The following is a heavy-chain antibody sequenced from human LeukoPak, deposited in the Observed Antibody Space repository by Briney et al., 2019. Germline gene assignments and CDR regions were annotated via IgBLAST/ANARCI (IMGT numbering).Heavy chain of an antibody. CDR2: ICPGDSDT. CDR1: GYSFTNYW. J-gene: IGHJ5*02. V-gene: IGHV5-51*01. CDR3: ARHLVVAGENWFDP. Sequence: GESLKISCKVSGYSFTNYWIGWVRQMPGKGLEWMGIICPGDSDTKYSPSFQGQVTISADKSISTTYLQWSSLTASDTAMYYCARHLVVAGENWFDPWGQGTLVTVSS. D-gene: IGHD6-19*01.